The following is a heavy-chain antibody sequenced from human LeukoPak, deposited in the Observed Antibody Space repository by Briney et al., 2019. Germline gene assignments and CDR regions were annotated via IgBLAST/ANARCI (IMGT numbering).Heavy chain of an antibody. CDR2: INPNSGGT. CDR3: ARDSRPYYYDSSGSMVLDY. CDR1: GYTFTGYY. Sequence: ASVKVSCKASGYTFTGYYMHWVRQAPGQGLEWMGRINPNSGGTNYAQKFQGRVTMTRDTSISTAYMELSRLRSDDTAVYYRARDSRPYYYDSSGSMVLDYWGQGTLVTVSS. J-gene: IGHJ4*02. D-gene: IGHD3-22*01. V-gene: IGHV1-2*06.